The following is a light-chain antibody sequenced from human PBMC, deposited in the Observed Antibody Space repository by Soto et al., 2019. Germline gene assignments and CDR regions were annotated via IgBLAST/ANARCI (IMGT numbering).Light chain of an antibody. CDR1: SSNIGRHY. Sequence: QSVLTQPPSVSAAPGQKVTISCSGTSSNIGRHYVSWYQQFPGTAPKIIIYDNNKRPPGSPDRFSASKSGTSATLGITGLQIGDDADYYCATWDSSLSVVLFGGGTKRTVL. CDR2: DNN. V-gene: IGLV1-51*01. J-gene: IGLJ2*01. CDR3: ATWDSSLSVVL.